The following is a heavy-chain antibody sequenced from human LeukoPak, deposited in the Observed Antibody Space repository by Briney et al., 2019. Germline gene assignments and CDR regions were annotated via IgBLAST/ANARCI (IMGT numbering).Heavy chain of an antibody. CDR1: GYTFISYA. CDR3: ARDGATEGYYYFDY. Sequence: ASVKVSCKASGYTFISYAMHWVRQAPGQRLEWMGWINAGDGNTKFSQKFQGRVTITRDTSASTAYMELSSLRSEDTAVYYCARDGATEGYYYFDYWGQGTLVTVSS. V-gene: IGHV1-3*01. CDR2: INAGDGNT. J-gene: IGHJ4*02. D-gene: IGHD1-26*01.